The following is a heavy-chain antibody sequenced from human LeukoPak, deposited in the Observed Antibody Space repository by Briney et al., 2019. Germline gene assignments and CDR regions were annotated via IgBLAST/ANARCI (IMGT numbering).Heavy chain of an antibody. V-gene: IGHV3-53*05. CDR2: IYSDGRT. J-gene: IGHJ3*02. Sequence: GGSLRLSCAAPGLTVSSRYMSWVRQAPGGGLEWVSVIYSDGRTYYAGSLKGRLTISRDNSKNTLDLKMNSPSAEDTAVYYCAKDRGVWAFDIRGQGTMVTGAS. D-gene: IGHD3-10*01. CDR1: GLTVSSRY. CDR3: AKDRGVWAFDI.